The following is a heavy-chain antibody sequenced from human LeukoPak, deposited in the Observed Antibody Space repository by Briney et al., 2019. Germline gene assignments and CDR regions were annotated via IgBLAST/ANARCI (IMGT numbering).Heavy chain of an antibody. Sequence: SETLSLTCTVSGGSISSSSYYWGWTRQPPGKGLEWIGSIYYSGSTYYNPSLKSRVTISVDTSKNQFSLKLSSVTAADTAVYYCARQRLWFGEFRAFDIWGQGTMVTVSS. CDR2: IYYSGST. V-gene: IGHV4-39*01. D-gene: IGHD3-10*01. CDR3: ARQRLWFGEFRAFDI. CDR1: GGSISSSSYY. J-gene: IGHJ3*02.